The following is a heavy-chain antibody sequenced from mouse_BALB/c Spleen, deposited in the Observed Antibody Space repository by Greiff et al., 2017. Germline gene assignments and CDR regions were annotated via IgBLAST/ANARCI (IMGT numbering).Heavy chain of an antibody. J-gene: IGHJ4*01. Sequence: QAQLQQPGAELVRPGASVKLSCKASGYTFTSYWINWVKQRPGQGLEWIGNIYPSDSYTNYNQKFKDKATLTVDKSSSTAYMQLSSPTSEDSAVYYCTRYDSSGYRYYAMDYWGQGTSVTVSS. V-gene: IGHV1-69*02. CDR2: IYPSDSYT. D-gene: IGHD3-2*01. CDR3: TRYDSSGYRYYAMDY. CDR1: GYTFTSYW.